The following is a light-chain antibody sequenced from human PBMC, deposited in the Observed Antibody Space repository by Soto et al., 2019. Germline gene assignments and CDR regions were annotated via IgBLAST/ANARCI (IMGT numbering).Light chain of an antibody. J-gene: IGKJ1*01. CDR3: QQRSSWLPWT. CDR2: DAS. Sequence: EIVLTQSPATLSLSPGERATLSCRASQSVSSYLAWYQQKPGQAPRLLIYDASNRATGIPARFSGSGSGTDFTLTISSLEPEDSAVYYCQQRSSWLPWTFGQGTKVEIK. V-gene: IGKV3-11*01. CDR1: QSVSSY.